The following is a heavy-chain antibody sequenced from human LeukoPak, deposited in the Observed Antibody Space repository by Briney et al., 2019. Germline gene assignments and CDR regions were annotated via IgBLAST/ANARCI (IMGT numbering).Heavy chain of an antibody. J-gene: IGHJ4*02. CDR2: ITSDGSGT. CDR1: GFTFSSYW. CDR3: ARGYINYPDF. D-gene: IGHD4-11*01. V-gene: IGHV3-74*01. Sequence: PGGSLRLSCAASGFTFSSYWMHWFRQAPGKGLVWVSRITSDGSGTTYADSVKGRFTISRDNAKNTLYLHMNSLRAEDTAVYYCARGYINYPDFWGQGILVIVSS.